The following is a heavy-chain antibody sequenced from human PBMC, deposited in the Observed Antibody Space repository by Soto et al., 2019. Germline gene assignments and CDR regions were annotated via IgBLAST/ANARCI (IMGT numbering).Heavy chain of an antibody. D-gene: IGHD6-6*01. CDR2: ISGSGGST. V-gene: IGHV3-23*01. Sequence: GGSLRLSCAASGFTFSSYAMSWVRQAPGKGLEWVSAISGSGGSTYYADSGKGRFTITRDNTKNKLYLKMNSLRAEDTAVYYCAKDGYYSSSDFDYWGQGTLVTVSS. CDR3: AKDGYYSSSDFDY. J-gene: IGHJ4*02. CDR1: GFTFSSYA.